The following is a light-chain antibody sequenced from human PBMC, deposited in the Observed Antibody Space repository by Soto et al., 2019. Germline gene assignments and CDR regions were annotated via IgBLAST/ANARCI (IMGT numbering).Light chain of an antibody. CDR3: LLAYSGDRRV. Sequence: QAVVTQEPSLTVSPGGTVSLTCGSSTGPVTSGHYPYWFQQKPGQAPTTLIYDTSIKHSWTPARFSGSLVGGRAALTLSGAQPEDEADYYCLLAYSGDRRVFGGGTKLTVL. CDR1: TGPVTSGHY. J-gene: IGLJ2*01. V-gene: IGLV7-46*01. CDR2: DTS.